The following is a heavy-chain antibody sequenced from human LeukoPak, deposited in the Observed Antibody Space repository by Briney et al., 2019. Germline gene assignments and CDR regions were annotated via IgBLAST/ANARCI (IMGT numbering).Heavy chain of an antibody. Sequence: HPGRSLRLSCAASGFTFSSYAMHWVRQAPGKGLEWVAVISYDGSNKYYADSVKGRFTISRDNSKNTLYLQMNSLRAEDTAVYYCARDTWDKLEPPLLDYWGQGTLVTVSS. D-gene: IGHD1-1*01. CDR2: ISYDGSNK. CDR1: GFTFSSYA. CDR3: ARDTWDKLEPPLLDY. V-gene: IGHV3-30-3*01. J-gene: IGHJ4*02.